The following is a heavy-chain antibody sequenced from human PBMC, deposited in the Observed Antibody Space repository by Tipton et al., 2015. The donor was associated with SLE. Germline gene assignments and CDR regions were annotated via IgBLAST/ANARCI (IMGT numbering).Heavy chain of an antibody. CDR3: ARAQKGGYNYGFDY. CDR1: GGSISSYF. CDR2: IYGSGST. J-gene: IGHJ4*02. Sequence: TLSLTCTVSGGSISSYFWTWIRQAPGKGLEWIAYIYGSGSTNYNPSLKSRVTISVDTSKNQFSLKLTSVTAADTAVYYCARAQKGGYNYGFDYWGQGTLVTVSS. D-gene: IGHD5-18*01. V-gene: IGHV4-59*01.